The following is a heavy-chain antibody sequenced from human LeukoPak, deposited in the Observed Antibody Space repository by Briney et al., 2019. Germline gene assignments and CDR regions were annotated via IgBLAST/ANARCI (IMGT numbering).Heavy chain of an antibody. J-gene: IGHJ4*02. CDR3: ARVYYQDSGTSYRHLDY. D-gene: IGHD3-22*01. CDR2: IKQDESEK. Sequence: GGSLRRYCAASGFTFRNYCMTWVRQVPGKGLEWVASIKQDESEKYFLDSVKGRFTISRDNAENSLYLQMNSLRAEDTAVYYCARVYYQDSGTSYRHLDYWGQGTLVTVSS. V-gene: IGHV3-7*01. CDR1: GFTFRNYC.